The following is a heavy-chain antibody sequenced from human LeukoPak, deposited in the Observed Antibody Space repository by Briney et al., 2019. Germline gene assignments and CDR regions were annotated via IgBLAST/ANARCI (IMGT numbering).Heavy chain of an antibody. CDR2: IYYSGST. J-gene: IGHJ4*02. D-gene: IGHD2-15*01. V-gene: IGHV4-59*01. Sequence: SETLSLTCIVSGGSISSYYWSWIRQPPGKGLEWIGYIYYSGSTDYNPSLKSRVTISVDTSKNQCSLKLNSVTAADTAVYYCAREVLSCSGGSRYRAYFDSWGQGTLVTVSS. CDR3: AREVLSCSGGSRYRAYFDS. CDR1: GGSISSYY.